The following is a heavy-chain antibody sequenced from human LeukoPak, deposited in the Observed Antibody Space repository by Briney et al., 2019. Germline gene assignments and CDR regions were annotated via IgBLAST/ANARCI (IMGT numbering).Heavy chain of an antibody. CDR1: GFTFSSYA. V-gene: IGHV3-23*01. Sequence: GGSLRLSCVAPGFTFSSYAMSWVRQAPGKGLEWVSGISNSGGSTYYADSVKGRFTISRDNSKNTLFLQMNSLRAEDTAVYYCAKDRGALGYCSGGSCYADYWGQGTLVTVSS. CDR3: AKDRGALGYCSGGSCYADY. CDR2: ISNSGGST. D-gene: IGHD2-15*01. J-gene: IGHJ4*02.